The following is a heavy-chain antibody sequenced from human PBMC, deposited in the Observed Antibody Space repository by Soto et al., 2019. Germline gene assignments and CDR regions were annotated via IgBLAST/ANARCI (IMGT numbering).Heavy chain of an antibody. CDR1: GYSFTTDG. Sequence: QVRLVQSRGEVKKPGASVKVSCKTSGYSFTTDGISWVRQAPGQGLERMGWISGYNGNTNYAQKLQGRVTMTTDTSPSAAYMELRSLRSDATAGYYCAREGPAPYYYYGMDVWGQGSTVTVS. CDR3: AREGPAPYYYYGMDV. V-gene: IGHV1-18*01. CDR2: ISGYNGNT. J-gene: IGHJ6*02.